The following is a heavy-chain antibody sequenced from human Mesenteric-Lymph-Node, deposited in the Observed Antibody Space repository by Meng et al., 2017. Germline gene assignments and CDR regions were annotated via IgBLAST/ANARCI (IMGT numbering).Heavy chain of an antibody. D-gene: IGHD3-10*01. V-gene: IGHV4-59*12. CDR2: INYSGTT. CDR1: TDSIRSDY. Sequence: SETLSLTCTVSTDSIRSDYWSWFRQPPGKGLEWIGYINYSGTTKSNASLKSRVTISVDTSKNQFSLKLSSVTAADTAVYYCARAGVTYYYGSGSYPVWFDPWGQGTLVTVSS. J-gene: IGHJ5*02. CDR3: ARAGVTYYYGSGSYPVWFDP.